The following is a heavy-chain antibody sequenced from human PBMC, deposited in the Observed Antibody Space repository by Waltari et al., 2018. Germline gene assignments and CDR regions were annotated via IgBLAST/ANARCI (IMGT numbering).Heavy chain of an antibody. CDR2: IIPIFGTA. D-gene: IGHD5-18*01. V-gene: IGHV1-69*13. CDR3: AREVDTAMAMGY. Sequence: QVQLVQSGAEVKKPGSSLKVSCKASGGTFSSYAFSLVRQAPGQGLEWMGRIIPIFGTANYAQKFQGRVTITAYKSTSTAYMELSSLRSEDTAVYYCAREVDTAMAMGYWGQGTLVTVSS. CDR1: GGTFSSYA. J-gene: IGHJ4*02.